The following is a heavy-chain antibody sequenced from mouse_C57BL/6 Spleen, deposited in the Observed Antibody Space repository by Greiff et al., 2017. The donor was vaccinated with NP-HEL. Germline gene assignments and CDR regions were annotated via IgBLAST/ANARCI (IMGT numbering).Heavy chain of an antibody. V-gene: IGHV1-64*01. CDR1: GYTFTSYW. J-gene: IGHJ2*01. CDR3: ARPSGSSHYFDY. D-gene: IGHD1-1*01. Sequence: QVQLKQPGAELVKPGASVKLSCKASGYTFTSYWMHWVKQRPGQGLEWIGMIHPNSGSTNYNEKFKSKATLTVDKSSSTAYMQLSSLTSEDSAVYYCARPSGSSHYFDYWGQGTTLTVSS. CDR2: IHPNSGST.